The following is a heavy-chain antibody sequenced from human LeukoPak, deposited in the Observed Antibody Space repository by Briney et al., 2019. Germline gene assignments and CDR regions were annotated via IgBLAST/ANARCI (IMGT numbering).Heavy chain of an antibody. J-gene: IGHJ5*02. CDR2: INPGGGST. Sequence: GASVKVSCKASGYSFTSYYIHWVRQAPGQGLESMGIINPGGGSTSHAQKFQDRVTMTRDTSTSTVYMELNSLRSEDTAVYYCAKDLRWDHPGLDPWGQGTLVIVSS. CDR1: GYSFTSYY. CDR3: AKDLRWDHPGLDP. V-gene: IGHV1-46*01. D-gene: IGHD4-23*01.